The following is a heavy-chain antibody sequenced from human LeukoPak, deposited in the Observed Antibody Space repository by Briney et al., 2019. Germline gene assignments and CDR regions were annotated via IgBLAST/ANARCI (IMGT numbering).Heavy chain of an antibody. CDR3: ARAHYYGSGSYYPPDY. Sequence: SETMSLTCTVSGGSISSGDYYWSWIRQPPGKGLEWIGYIYYSGSTYYNPSPKSRVTISVDTSKNQFSLKLSSVTAADTAVYYCARAHYYGSGSYYPPDYWGQGTLVTVSS. D-gene: IGHD3-10*01. CDR2: IYYSGST. CDR1: GGSISSGDYY. J-gene: IGHJ4*02. V-gene: IGHV4-30-4*08.